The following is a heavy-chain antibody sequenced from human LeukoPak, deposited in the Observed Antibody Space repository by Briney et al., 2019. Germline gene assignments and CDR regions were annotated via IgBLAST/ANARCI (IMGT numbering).Heavy chain of an antibody. D-gene: IGHD6-6*01. Sequence: GGSLRLSCAASGFTFSSHWMHWVRQAPGEGLVWVSRVYNDGSTTNYADSVKGRFTISRDNAKNTLYLQMNSLRAEDMAVYYCARESGSSRFFDYWGQGTLVTVS. V-gene: IGHV3-74*01. CDR1: GFTFSSHW. CDR2: VYNDGSTT. CDR3: ARESGSSRFFDY. J-gene: IGHJ4*02.